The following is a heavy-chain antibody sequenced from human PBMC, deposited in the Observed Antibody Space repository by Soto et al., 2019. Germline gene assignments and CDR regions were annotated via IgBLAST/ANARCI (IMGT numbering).Heavy chain of an antibody. CDR3: ARGRGFYPGFAP. CDR2: IYYSGST. V-gene: IGHV4-59*01. D-gene: IGHD3-10*01. J-gene: IGHJ5*02. CDR1: GGSISSYY. Sequence: SETLSLTCTVSGGSISSYYWSWIRQPPGKGLEWIGYIYYSGSTNYNPSLKSRVTISVDTSKNQFSLKLSSVTAADTAVYYCARGRGFYPGFAPWGQGTLVTVSS.